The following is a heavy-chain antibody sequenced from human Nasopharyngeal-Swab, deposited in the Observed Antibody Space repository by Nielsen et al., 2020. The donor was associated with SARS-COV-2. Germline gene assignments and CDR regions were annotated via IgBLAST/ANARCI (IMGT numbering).Heavy chain of an antibody. CDR3: TRCGGSCYTGKDY. D-gene: IGHD2-15*01. J-gene: IGHJ4*02. Sequence: GGSLRLSCAASGFTFSGYAMSWVRQAPGKGLEWVSAIGSTGGSTYYADSVKGQFTISRDNSKNTLYLQMNSLRAEDTAVYYCTRCGGSCYTGKDYWGQGTLVTVSS. CDR1: GFTFSGYA. CDR2: IGSTGGST. V-gene: IGHV3-23*01.